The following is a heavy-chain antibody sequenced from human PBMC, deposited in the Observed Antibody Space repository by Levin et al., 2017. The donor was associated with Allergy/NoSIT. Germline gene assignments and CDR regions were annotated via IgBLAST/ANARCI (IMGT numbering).Heavy chain of an antibody. CDR3: ASGTETTVTPNDAFDI. D-gene: IGHD4-17*01. V-gene: IGHV3-30-3*01. J-gene: IGHJ3*02. CDR2: ISYDGSNK. CDR1: GFTFSSYA. Sequence: GGSLRLSCAASGFTFSSYAMHWVRQAPGKGLEWVAVISYDGSNKYYADSVKGRFTISRDNSKNTLYLQMNSLRAEDTAVYYCASGTETTVTPNDAFDIWGQGTMVTVSS.